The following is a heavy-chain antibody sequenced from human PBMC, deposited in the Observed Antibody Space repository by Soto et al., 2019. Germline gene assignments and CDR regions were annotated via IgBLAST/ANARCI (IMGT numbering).Heavy chain of an antibody. Sequence: DVQLLESGGGLVQPGGSVRLSCAASGFTFSSYAMSWVRQAPGKGLEWVSAISGHGADTSYADSVRGRFTISRDNSKDTLLLQMNSLRADDTAVYYCGKERRGSGWFVCSYWGQGSLVTVSS. J-gene: IGHJ4*02. V-gene: IGHV3-23*01. CDR2: ISGHGADT. CDR3: GKERRGSGWFVCSY. D-gene: IGHD6-19*01. CDR1: GFTFSSYA.